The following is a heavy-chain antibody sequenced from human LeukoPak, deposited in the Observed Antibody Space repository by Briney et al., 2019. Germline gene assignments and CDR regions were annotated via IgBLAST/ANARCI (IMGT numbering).Heavy chain of an antibody. CDR1: GGTFSSYA. J-gene: IGHJ1*01. CDR3: AGVVITNAEYFQH. Sequence: SVKVSCKASGGTFSSYAISWVRQAPGQGLEWMGRIIPIFGTASYAQKFQGRVTITTDESTSTAYMELSSLRSEDTAVYYCAGVVITNAEYFQHWGQGTLVTVSS. D-gene: IGHD3-22*01. V-gene: IGHV1-69*05. CDR2: IIPIFGTA.